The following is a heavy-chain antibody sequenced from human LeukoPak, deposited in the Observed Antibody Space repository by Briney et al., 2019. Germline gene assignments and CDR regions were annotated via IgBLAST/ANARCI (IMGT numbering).Heavy chain of an antibody. CDR2: ISSSSSYI. CDR3: ARDRGSSSDY. J-gene: IGHJ4*02. Sequence: GGSLRLSCAASGFTFKSYSMNWVRQAPGKGLEWVSSISSSSSYIYYADSVKGRFTISRDNAKDSLYLQMNSLRAEDTAVYYCARDRGSSSDYWGQGTLVTVSS. CDR1: GFTFKSYS. D-gene: IGHD6-6*01. V-gene: IGHV3-21*01.